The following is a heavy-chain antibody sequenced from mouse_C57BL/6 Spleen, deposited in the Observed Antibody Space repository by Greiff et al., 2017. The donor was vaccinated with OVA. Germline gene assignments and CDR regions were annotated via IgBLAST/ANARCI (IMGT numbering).Heavy chain of an antibody. CDR3: TTTPLLRNYFDY. V-gene: IGHV14-4*01. J-gene: IGHJ2*01. D-gene: IGHD1-1*01. CDR2: IDPENGDT. Sequence: EVKLQQSGAELVRPGASVKLSCTASGFNIKDDYMHWVKQRPEQGLEWIGWIDPENGDTEYASKFQGKATITADTSSNTAYLQLSSLTSEDTAVYYCTTTPLLRNYFDYWGQGTTLTVSS. CDR1: GFNIKDDY.